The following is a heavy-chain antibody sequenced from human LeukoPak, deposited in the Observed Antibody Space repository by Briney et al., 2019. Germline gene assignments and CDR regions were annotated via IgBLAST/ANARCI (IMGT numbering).Heavy chain of an antibody. CDR1: GGSISSYY. J-gene: IGHJ5*02. D-gene: IGHD4-17*01. CDR3: ARDGAGDYAPNWFDP. Sequence: SETLSLTCTVPGGSISSYYWSWIRQPPGKGLEWIGYIYYSGSTNYNPSLKSRVTISVDTSKNQFSLKLSSVTAADTAVYYCARDGAGDYAPNWFDPWGQGTLVTVSS. V-gene: IGHV4-59*01. CDR2: IYYSGST.